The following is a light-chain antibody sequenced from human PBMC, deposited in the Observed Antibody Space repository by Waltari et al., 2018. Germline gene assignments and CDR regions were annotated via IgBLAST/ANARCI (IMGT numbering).Light chain of an antibody. CDR3: QQYNNWWT. Sequence: EIVMTQSPATLSVSPGERATLSCMASQSVSSNLAWYQQKPGQAPRLLIYDASTRATGIPARFSGRGSGTEFTLTISSLQSEDFAVYYCQQYNNWWTFGQGTKVEIK. CDR1: QSVSSN. J-gene: IGKJ1*01. CDR2: DAS. V-gene: IGKV3-15*01.